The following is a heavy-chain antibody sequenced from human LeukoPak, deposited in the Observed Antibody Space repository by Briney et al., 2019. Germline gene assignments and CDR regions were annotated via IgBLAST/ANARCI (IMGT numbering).Heavy chain of an antibody. CDR2: ISSSSSYI. D-gene: IGHD3-10*01. J-gene: IGHJ4*02. V-gene: IGHV3-21*01. CDR3: ARDDGGREYYFDY. CDR1: GFTFSSYS. Sequence: GGSLRLSCAASGFTFSSYSMNWVRQAPGKGLEWVSSISSSSSYIYYADSVKGRFTISRDNAKNSLYLQMNSLRAEDTAVYYCARDDGGREYYFDYWGQGTLVTVSS.